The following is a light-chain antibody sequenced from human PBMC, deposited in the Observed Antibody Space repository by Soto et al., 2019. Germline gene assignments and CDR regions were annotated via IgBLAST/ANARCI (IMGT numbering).Light chain of an antibody. V-gene: IGLV2-11*01. Sequence: QSALTQPRSVSGSPGQSVTISCTGTSSDVGGFNYVSWYQQHPGKAPKLMIYDVSNRPSGVPDRFSGSKSGNTASLTISGLQAEDEAEYDCCSYAGGGNYVFGTGTKVTVL. J-gene: IGLJ1*01. CDR3: CSYAGGGNYV. CDR2: DVS. CDR1: SSDVGGFNY.